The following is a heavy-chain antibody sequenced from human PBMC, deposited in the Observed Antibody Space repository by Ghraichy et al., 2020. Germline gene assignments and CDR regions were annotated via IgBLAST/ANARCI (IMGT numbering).Heavy chain of an antibody. CDR3: ARVVTYYDFWSGGYYYYYYMDV. CDR2: IYYSGST. V-gene: IGHV4-59*01. J-gene: IGHJ6*03. Sequence: SETLSLTCTVSGGSISSYYWSWIRQPPGKGLEWIGYIYYSGSTNYNPSLKSRVTISVDTSKNQFSLKLSSVTAADTAVYYCARVVTYYDFWSGGYYYYYYMDVWGKGTTVTVSS. CDR1: GGSISSYY. D-gene: IGHD3-3*01.